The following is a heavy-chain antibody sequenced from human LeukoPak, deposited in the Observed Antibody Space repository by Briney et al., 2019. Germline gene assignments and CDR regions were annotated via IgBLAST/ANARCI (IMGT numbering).Heavy chain of an antibody. Sequence: GGSLRLSCAASGFTSSRHWIHWVRQAPGKGLVWISYIDSDGSDTTYADSVKGRFTISRDNAKNAVYLQMNSLRVDDTAVYYCARDGDGAIALDYWGLGTLVTVSS. V-gene: IGHV3-74*03. CDR1: GFTSSRHW. CDR2: IDSDGSDT. D-gene: IGHD5-24*01. J-gene: IGHJ4*02. CDR3: ARDGDGAIALDY.